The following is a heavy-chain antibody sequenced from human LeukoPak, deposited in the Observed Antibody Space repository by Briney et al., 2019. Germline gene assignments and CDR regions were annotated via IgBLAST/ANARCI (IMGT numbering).Heavy chain of an antibody. Sequence: SVKVSCKASGGTFSSYAIGWVRQAPGQGLEWMGRIIPIFGTANYAQKFQGRVTITADESTSTAYMELSSLRSEDTAVYCCARGPSRTFWSYSMVYWGQGTLVTVSS. D-gene: IGHD3-10*01. V-gene: IGHV1-69*13. CDR2: IIPIFGTA. CDR3: ARGPSRTFWSYSMVY. J-gene: IGHJ4*02. CDR1: GGTFSSYA.